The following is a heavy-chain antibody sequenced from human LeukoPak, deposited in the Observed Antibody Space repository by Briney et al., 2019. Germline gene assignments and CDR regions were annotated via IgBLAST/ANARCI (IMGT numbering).Heavy chain of an antibody. CDR1: GFSFSNYW. CDR3: AKGPLRGTAAAIDY. CDR2: TNEHGTII. Sequence: GGSLRLSCAASGFSFSNYWFHWVRQAPGEGLVWVSRTNEHGTIISYADSVKGRFTISRDISTDTLWLQMDSLRTEDTAVYYCAKGPLRGTAAAIDYWGQGTLVTVSS. J-gene: IGHJ4*02. V-gene: IGHV3-74*01. D-gene: IGHD2-2*01.